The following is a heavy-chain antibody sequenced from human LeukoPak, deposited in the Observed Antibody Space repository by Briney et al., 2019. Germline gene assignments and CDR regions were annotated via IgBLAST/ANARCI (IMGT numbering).Heavy chain of an antibody. D-gene: IGHD3-10*01. J-gene: IGHJ6*02. Sequence: ASVKVSCKASGYTFTSYGISWVRQAPGQGLEWMGWIIAYNGNTNYAQKLQGRVTMTTDTSTSTAYMELRSLRSDDTAVYYCARDSGSYYYYGMDVWGQGTTVTVSS. CDR2: IIAYNGNT. CDR1: GYTFTSYG. V-gene: IGHV1-18*01. CDR3: ARDSGSYYYYGMDV.